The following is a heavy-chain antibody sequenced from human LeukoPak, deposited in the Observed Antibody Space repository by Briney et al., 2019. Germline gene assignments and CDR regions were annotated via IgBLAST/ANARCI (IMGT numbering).Heavy chain of an antibody. Sequence: ASVKVSCKASGYTFTGYYMHWVRQAPGQGLEWMGRINPNSGGTNYAKKFQGRVTMTRDTSISTAYMELSRLRSDDTAVYYCARVSDYVWGSYPPDYWGQGTLVTVSS. J-gene: IGHJ4*02. V-gene: IGHV1-2*06. CDR2: INPNSGGT. CDR3: ARVSDYVWGSYPPDY. D-gene: IGHD3-16*01. CDR1: GYTFTGYY.